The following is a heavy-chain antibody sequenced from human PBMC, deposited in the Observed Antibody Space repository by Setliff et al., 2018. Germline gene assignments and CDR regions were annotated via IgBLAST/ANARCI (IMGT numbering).Heavy chain of an antibody. D-gene: IGHD3-22*01. CDR1: GYTFTINH. CDR3: AREGRRYYDSSGYYYDPYYYYYMDV. CDR2: IDPNSGVT. Sequence: GASVKVSCKASGYTFTINHLYWVRQAPGQGLECMGWIDPNSGVTHYGQKFQGRVSMTRDTSISTAFMELSWLTSDDTAVYYCAREGRRYYDSSGYYYDPYYYYYMDVWGKGTTVTVSS. J-gene: IGHJ6*03. V-gene: IGHV1-2*02.